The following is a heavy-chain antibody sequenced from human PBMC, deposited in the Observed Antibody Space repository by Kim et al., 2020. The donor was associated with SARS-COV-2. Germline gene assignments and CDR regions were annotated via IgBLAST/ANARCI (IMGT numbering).Heavy chain of an antibody. D-gene: IGHD6-19*01. CDR3: AKEPPYSSGWYGYYFDY. J-gene: IGHJ4*02. V-gene: IGHV3-23*01. Sequence: GGSLRLSCAASGFTFSSYAMSWVRQAPGKGLEWVSAISGSGGSTYYADSVKGRFTISRDNSKNTLYLQMNSLRAEDTAVYYCAKEPPYSSGWYGYYFDYWGQGTLVTVSS. CDR2: ISGSGGST. CDR1: GFTFSSYA.